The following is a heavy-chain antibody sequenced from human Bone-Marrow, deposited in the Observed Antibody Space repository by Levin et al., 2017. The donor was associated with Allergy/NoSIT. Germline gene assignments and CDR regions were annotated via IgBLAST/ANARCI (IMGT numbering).Heavy chain of an antibody. Sequence: EASVKVSCVASGFTFSAYSMNWVRQAPGKGLEWLSYITRDSGIITYADSVKGRFTISRDNAKNSLYLEMNSLRAEDTAVYYCARDKDWAFDHWGQGTLVTVSS. CDR1: GFTFSAYS. CDR2: ITRDSGII. D-gene: IGHD3/OR15-3a*01. CDR3: ARDKDWAFDH. J-gene: IGHJ4*02. V-gene: IGHV3-48*04.